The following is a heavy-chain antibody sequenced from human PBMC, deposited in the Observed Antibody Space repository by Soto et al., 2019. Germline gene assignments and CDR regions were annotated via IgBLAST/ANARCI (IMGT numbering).Heavy chain of an antibody. Sequence: EASVKVSCKASGYTFTGYYMHWVRQAPGQGLEWMGWINPNSGGTNYAQKFQGRVTMTRDTSISTAYMELSRLRSDDTAVYYCAALGYCSSTSCHYVPNWGQGTLVTVSS. CDR1: GYTFTGYY. CDR3: AALGYCSSTSCHYVPN. J-gene: IGHJ4*02. V-gene: IGHV1-2*02. CDR2: INPNSGGT. D-gene: IGHD2-2*01.